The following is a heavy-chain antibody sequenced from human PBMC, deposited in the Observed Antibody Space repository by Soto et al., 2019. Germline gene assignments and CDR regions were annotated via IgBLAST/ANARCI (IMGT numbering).Heavy chain of an antibody. CDR1: GFTFDNYA. J-gene: IGHJ5*02. D-gene: IGHD2-8*01. CDR2: ISGSGGST. V-gene: IGHV3-23*01. Sequence: GGSLRLSCAASGFTFDNYAMSWVRQAPGKGLEWVSTISGSGGSTYYADSVKGRFTISRDNSKDTLYLQMNSLRAEDTAVYYCAKDHVYPILPRGGDNWFDPWGQGTLVTVSS. CDR3: AKDHVYPILPRGGDNWFDP.